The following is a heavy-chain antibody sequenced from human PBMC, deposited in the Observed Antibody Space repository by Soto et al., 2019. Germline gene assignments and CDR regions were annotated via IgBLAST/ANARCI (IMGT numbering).Heavy chain of an antibody. CDR1: GDTFSTYA. CDR2: ISPIFGTA. CDR3: ASSSGNNYGVGTNYYFDY. D-gene: IGHD1-26*01. V-gene: IGHV1-69*06. J-gene: IGHJ4*02. Sequence: QVQLVQSGAEMKKPGSSVKVSCKASGDTFSTYAIVWVRQAPGQGLEWMGGISPIFGTANYAQKFQGRVTITADKSSSTAFMELSSLRSEDTAVYYCASSSGNNYGVGTNYYFDYWGQGTLVTVSS.